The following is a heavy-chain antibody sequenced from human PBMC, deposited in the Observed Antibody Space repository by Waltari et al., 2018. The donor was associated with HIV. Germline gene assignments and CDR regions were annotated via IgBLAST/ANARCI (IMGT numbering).Heavy chain of an antibody. CDR3: ATHLGVGTYDWFDP. V-gene: IGHV5-51*01. Sequence: EVQLVQSGAEVKKPGESLKISCKGSGYTFSSFWIGWVRQMPGKGLEWMGIIYPSDSDTRYSPAFQVQVTISADKSSNTAYLQWSRLEASDTAMYFCATHLGVGTYDWFDPWGQGTQVTVSS. J-gene: IGHJ5*02. CDR2: IYPSDSDT. CDR1: GYTFSSFW. D-gene: IGHD1-26*01.